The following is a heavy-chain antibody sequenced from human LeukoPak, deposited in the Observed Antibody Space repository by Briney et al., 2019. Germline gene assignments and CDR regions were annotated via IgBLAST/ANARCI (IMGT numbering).Heavy chain of an antibody. CDR1: GYTFTSYG. V-gene: IGHV1-18*01. Sequence: GASVKVSCKASGYTFTSYGISWVRQAPGQGLEWMGWISAYNGNTNYAQKLQGRVTMTTDTSTSTAYMELRSLRSDDTAVYYCAREGGYYYGSGSLSGPFDYWGQGTLVTVSS. CDR3: AREGGYYYGSGSLSGPFDY. CDR2: ISAYNGNT. J-gene: IGHJ4*02. D-gene: IGHD3-10*01.